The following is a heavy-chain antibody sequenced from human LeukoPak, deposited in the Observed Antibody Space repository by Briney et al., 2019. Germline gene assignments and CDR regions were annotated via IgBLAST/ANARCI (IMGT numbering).Heavy chain of an antibody. CDR1: GFTFDDYA. J-gene: IGHJ4*02. CDR3: AKDIWPDYDSSGLPTY. CDR2: ISWNSGSI. D-gene: IGHD3-22*01. V-gene: IGHV3-9*01. Sequence: GGSLRLSCAASGFTFDDYAMHWARQAPGKGLEWVSGISWNSGSIGYADSVKGRFTISRDNAKNSLYLQMNSLRAEDTALYYCAKDIWPDYDSSGLPTYWGQGTLVTVSS.